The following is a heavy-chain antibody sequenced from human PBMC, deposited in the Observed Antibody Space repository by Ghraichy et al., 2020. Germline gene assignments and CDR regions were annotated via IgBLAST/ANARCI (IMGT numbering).Heavy chain of an antibody. V-gene: IGHV3-74*01. CDR1: GFTFSSYW. J-gene: IGHJ3*02. D-gene: IGHD3-22*01. CDR2: INSDGSST. Sequence: RGSLRLSCAASGFTFSSYWMHWVRQAPGKGLVWVSRINSDGSSTSYADSVKGRFTISRDNAKNTLYLQMNSLRAEDTAVYYCARVRAYYDSSGYYYPRRDAFDIWGQGTMVTVSS. CDR3: ARVRAYYDSSGYYYPRRDAFDI.